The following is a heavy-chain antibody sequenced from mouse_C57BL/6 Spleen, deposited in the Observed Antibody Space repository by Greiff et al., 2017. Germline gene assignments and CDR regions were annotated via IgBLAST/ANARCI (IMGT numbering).Heavy chain of an antibody. J-gene: IGHJ2*01. CDR2: IRNKANGYTT. D-gene: IGHD1-1*01. V-gene: IGHV7-3*01. CDR3: ARRDYYGSSYFDY. Sequence: EVQLVESGGGLVQPGGSLILSCAASGFTFTDYYMSWVRQPPGKALEWLGFIRNKANGYTTEYSASVKGRFTISRDNSQSILYLQMNALRAEDSATYYCARRDYYGSSYFDYWGQGTTLTVSS. CDR1: GFTFTDYY.